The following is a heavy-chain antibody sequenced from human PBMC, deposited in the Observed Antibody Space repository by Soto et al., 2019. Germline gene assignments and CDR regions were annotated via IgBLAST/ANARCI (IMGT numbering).Heavy chain of an antibody. D-gene: IGHD6-19*01. CDR3: AASRRFVAGRILDY. V-gene: IGHV1-69*13. Sequence: GASVKVSCKASGGTFSSYAISWVRQAPGQGLEWMGGIIPIFGTANYAQKFQGRVTITADESTSTAYMELSSLRSEDTAVYYCAASRRFVAGRILDYWGQGTLVTVSS. CDR1: GGTFSSYA. J-gene: IGHJ4*02. CDR2: IIPIFGTA.